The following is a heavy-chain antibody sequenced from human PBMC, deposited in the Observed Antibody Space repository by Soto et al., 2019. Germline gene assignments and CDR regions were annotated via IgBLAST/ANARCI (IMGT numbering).Heavy chain of an antibody. CDR2: IYYRGRT. V-gene: IGHV4-59*12. Sequence: SETLSLTCTVDSISTYYWNWIRQSPGKGLEWIGYIYYRGRTNYNPSLKSRVTISVDRSKNQFSLKLSSVTAADTAVYYCARVPGPWGQGTLVTVS. J-gene: IGHJ5*02. CDR1: SISTYY. CDR3: ARVPGP.